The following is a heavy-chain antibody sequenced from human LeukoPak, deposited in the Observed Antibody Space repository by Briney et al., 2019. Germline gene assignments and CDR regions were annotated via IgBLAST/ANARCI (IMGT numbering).Heavy chain of an antibody. CDR1: GFTFTNAW. CDR2: IKSKTDGETT. V-gene: IGHV3-15*06. J-gene: IGHJ4*02. CDR3: TTDLGTYYHGSQRLIPIDY. Sequence: PGGSLRLSCVDSGFTFTNAWMSWVRQAPGKGLEWIGRIKSKTDGETTNYAEPVRGRFTISRDDSKSAVYLQMNSLKIDDTAVYYCTTDLGTYYHGSQRLIPIDYWGQGTLVTVSS. D-gene: IGHD3-10*01.